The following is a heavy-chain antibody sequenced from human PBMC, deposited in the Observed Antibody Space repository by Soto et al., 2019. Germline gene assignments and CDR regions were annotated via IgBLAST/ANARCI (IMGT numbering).Heavy chain of an antibody. CDR3: ARLLIDYGSGSWRDY. CDR1: GYSFTSYW. J-gene: IGHJ4*02. D-gene: IGHD3-10*01. CDR2: IYPGDSDT. V-gene: IGHV5-51*01. Sequence: GESLKISCKGSGYSFTSYWIGWVRPLPGKGLEWMGIIYPGDSDTRYSPSFQGQVTISADKSISTAYLQWSSLKASDTAMYYCARLLIDYGSGSWRDYWGQGTLVTVSS.